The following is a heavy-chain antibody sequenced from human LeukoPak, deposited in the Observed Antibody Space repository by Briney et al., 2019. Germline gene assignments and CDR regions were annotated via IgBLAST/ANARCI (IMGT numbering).Heavy chain of an antibody. D-gene: IGHD6-13*01. Sequence: TSQTLSLTCIVSGGSISSSGYYWSWIRQHPGKGLEWIGYIHYSGSTYYNPSLKSRVTISVDTSKNQFSLKVRSVTAADTAVYYCARAYSRXSEVDYWGQGTLXTVSS. V-gene: IGHV4-31*03. CDR1: GGSISSSGYY. CDR3: ARAYSRXSEVDY. CDR2: IHYSGST. J-gene: IGHJ4*02.